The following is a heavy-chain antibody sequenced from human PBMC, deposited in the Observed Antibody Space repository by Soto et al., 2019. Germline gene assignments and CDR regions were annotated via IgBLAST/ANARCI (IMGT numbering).Heavy chain of an antibody. D-gene: IGHD3-3*01. J-gene: IGHJ6*02. CDR3: ARLAWSGALYYCYGMNV. CDR1: GYSFTSYW. CDR2: IDARDADA. Sequence: PGESLKISCKGSGYSFTSYWISWGRQMPGEGLEWVGRIDARDADAKYSRAWQGHVTISADKSISTAYLQWSSLKASDTAMYYSARLAWSGALYYCYGMNVWGQGTTVTVSS. V-gene: IGHV5-10-1*01.